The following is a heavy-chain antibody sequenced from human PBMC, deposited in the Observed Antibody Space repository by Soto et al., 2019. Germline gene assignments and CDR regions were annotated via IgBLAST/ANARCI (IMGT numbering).Heavy chain of an antibody. Sequence: QVQLQESGPGLVKPSQTLSLTCTVSGGSISSGGYYWSWIRQHPGKGLEWIGYIYYSGSTYYNPSLKSRVTISVDTSKNQFSLKLSSVTAADTAVYYCARGRGRELMVYAKTKRYYFDYWGQGTLVTVSS. J-gene: IGHJ4*02. CDR3: ARGRGRELMVYAKTKRYYFDY. CDR2: IYYSGST. D-gene: IGHD2-8*01. V-gene: IGHV4-31*03. CDR1: GGSISSGGYY.